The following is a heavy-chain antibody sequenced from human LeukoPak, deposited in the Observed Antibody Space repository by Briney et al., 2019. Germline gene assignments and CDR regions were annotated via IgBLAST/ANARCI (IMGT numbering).Heavy chain of an antibody. J-gene: IGHJ4*02. CDR1: GYSISSGYY. D-gene: IGHD6-19*01. CDR2: IYHSGST. Sequence: SETLSLTCAVSGYSISSGYYWGWIRQPPGKGLEWIGSIYHSGSTYYNPSLKSRVTISVDTSKNQFSLKLSSVTAADTAVYYCARDGSGWYKDYWGQGTLVTVSS. V-gene: IGHV4-38-2*02. CDR3: ARDGSGWYKDY.